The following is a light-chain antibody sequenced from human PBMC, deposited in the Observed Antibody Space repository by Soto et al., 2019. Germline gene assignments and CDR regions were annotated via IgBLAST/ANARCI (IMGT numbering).Light chain of an antibody. CDR3: QKYHNSPRT. Sequence: EIVLTQSPGTLSLSPGERATLSCRASQSVSSSYLAWYQQKPGQAPRLLIYGASSRATGIPDRFSGSGSGTDFTLTISRLEPEDFEVYYCQKYHNSPRTFGQGTKV. CDR1: QSVSSSY. V-gene: IGKV3-20*01. CDR2: GAS. J-gene: IGKJ1*01.